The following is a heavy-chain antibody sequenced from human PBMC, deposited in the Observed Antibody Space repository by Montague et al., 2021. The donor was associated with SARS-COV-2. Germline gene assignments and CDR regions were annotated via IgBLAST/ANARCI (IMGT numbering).Heavy chain of an antibody. CDR3: ARDPYRLLFVPRYYGMDV. V-gene: IGHV4-34*01. CDR2: ISHSGST. D-gene: IGHD2-2*01. J-gene: IGHJ6*02. Sequence: SETLSLTCAVYGGSLSGYYWSWIRRPPGEGLEWIAEISHSGSTSYNPSLKSRVTITVDTSKNQFSLKLSSATAADTAVYYCARDPYRLLFVPRYYGMDVWGQGTTVTVSS. CDR1: GGSLSGYY.